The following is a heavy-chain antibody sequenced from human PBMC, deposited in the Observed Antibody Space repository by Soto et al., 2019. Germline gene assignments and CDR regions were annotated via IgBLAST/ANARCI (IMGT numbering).Heavy chain of an antibody. CDR3: ASDLSGRADV. CDR1: GFSFSSYW. V-gene: IGHV3-74*02. J-gene: IGHJ6*02. CDR2: MNEDGGTT. D-gene: IGHD3-10*01. Sequence: EVQLVESGGGLVRPGGSLRLSCAASGFSFSSYWMHWVGQVPGKGLVWVARMNEDGGTTDYADSVKGRFTISRDNAKNTLYLQMNSLRVEDTAVYYCASDLSGRADVWGQGTTVTVSS.